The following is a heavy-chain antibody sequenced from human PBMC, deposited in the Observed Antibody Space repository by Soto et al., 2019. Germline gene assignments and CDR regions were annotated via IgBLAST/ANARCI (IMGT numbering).Heavy chain of an antibody. Sequence: PGGSLRLSCAASAFSFSTSWMHWVRQAPGEGLVWVSRINPDGRTINYADSVKGRFTISRDNAKNTLYLQMNILRVEDTAVYFCATAGNYSFDNWGLGTLVTVCS. CDR2: INPDGRTI. J-gene: IGHJ4*02. CDR3: ATAGNYSFDN. D-gene: IGHD4-4*01. CDR1: AFSFSTSW. V-gene: IGHV3-74*01.